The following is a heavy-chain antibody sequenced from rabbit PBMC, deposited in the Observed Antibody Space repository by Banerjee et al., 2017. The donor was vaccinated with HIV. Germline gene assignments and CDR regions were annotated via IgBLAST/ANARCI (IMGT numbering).Heavy chain of an antibody. D-gene: IGHD4-2*01. CDR1: GFSFSSVYW. V-gene: IGHV1S43*01. CDR2: IYSSNGDK. CDR3: ARDAGYAGSNL. Sequence: QSLEESGGDLVKPGASLTLTCTASGFSFSSVYWIYWVRQAPGKGLELIACIYSSNGDKWYASWVNGRFTISRSTSLNTVDLKMTSLTVADTATYFCARDAGYAGSNLWGPGTLVTVS. J-gene: IGHJ4*01.